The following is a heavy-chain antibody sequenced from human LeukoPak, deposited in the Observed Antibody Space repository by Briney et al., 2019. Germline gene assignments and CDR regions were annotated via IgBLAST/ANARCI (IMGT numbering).Heavy chain of an antibody. CDR3: ARDPQASYDFWSGYYTGIGGYYYYYMDV. Sequence: PGGTLRLSCAASGFTFSSYSMNGVREAPGKGLGCVSSISSSSSYIYYADSVKGRFTISRDNAKNSLYLQMNSLRAEDTAVYYCARDPQASYDFWSGYYTGIGGYYYYYMDVWGKGTTVTVSS. V-gene: IGHV3-21*01. D-gene: IGHD3-3*01. CDR1: GFTFSSYS. CDR2: ISSSSSYI. J-gene: IGHJ6*03.